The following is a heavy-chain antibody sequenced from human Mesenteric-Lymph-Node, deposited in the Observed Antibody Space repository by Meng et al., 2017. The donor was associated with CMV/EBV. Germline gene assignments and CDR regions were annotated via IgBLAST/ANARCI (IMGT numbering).Heavy chain of an antibody. V-gene: IGHV4-59*01. J-gene: IGHJ4*02. CDR3: ARLGITPGSIYYFDY. CDR1: GGPISSYY. D-gene: IGHD3-16*01. Sequence: GSLRLSCTVSGGPISSYYWSWIRQPPGKGLEWIGYIYYSGSTNYNPSLKSRVTISEDTSKNQFSLKLSSVTAADTAVYYCARLGITPGSIYYFDYWGQGTLVTVSS. CDR2: IYYSGST.